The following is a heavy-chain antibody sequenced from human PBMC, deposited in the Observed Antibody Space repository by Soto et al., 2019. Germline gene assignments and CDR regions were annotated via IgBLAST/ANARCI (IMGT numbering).Heavy chain of an antibody. D-gene: IGHD3-3*01. CDR3: ARRDTSGFLRYFDN. Sequence: SVKVSCKASGVTLISFINYPINWLRQAPGQGLEWMGGIVPNVGTVNYAQKFQGRVTITADKSTGTAYMELSSLRSEDTALYYCARRDTSGFLRYFDNWGQGTLVTVSS. V-gene: IGHV1-69*06. CDR2: IVPNVGTV. J-gene: IGHJ4*02. CDR1: GVTLISFINYP.